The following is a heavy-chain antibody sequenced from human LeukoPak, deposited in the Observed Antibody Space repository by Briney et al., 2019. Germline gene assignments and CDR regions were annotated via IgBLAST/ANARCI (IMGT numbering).Heavy chain of an antibody. CDR2: IYYSGST. J-gene: IGHJ6*02. V-gene: IGHV4-59*12. CDR1: GRSISSYY. Sequence: AETLSLTCTVSGRSISSYYWSWIRQPPGKGLEWIGYIYYSGSTNYHPSLKRRDTKSVDTSNNQFSLKLSSVTAADPTVYYCARSPSVVEPAAKAYYYYGMDVWGQGTTPTVPS. D-gene: IGHD2-2*01. CDR3: ARSPSVVEPAAKAYYYYGMDV.